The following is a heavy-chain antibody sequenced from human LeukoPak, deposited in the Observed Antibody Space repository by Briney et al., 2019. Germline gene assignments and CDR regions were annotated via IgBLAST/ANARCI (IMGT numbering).Heavy chain of an antibody. Sequence: SETLSLTCTVSGGSISSYYWSWIRQPTGKGLEWIGYIYYSGSTNYNPSLKSRVTISVDTSKNQFSLKLSSVTAADTAVYYCARMVVTAIPYYFDYWGQGTLVTVSS. D-gene: IGHD2-21*02. J-gene: IGHJ4*02. CDR1: GGSISSYY. V-gene: IGHV4-59*01. CDR2: IYYSGST. CDR3: ARMVVTAIPYYFDY.